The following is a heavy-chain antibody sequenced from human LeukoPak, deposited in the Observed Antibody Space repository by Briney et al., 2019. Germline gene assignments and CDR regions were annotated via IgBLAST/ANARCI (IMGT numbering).Heavy chain of an antibody. V-gene: IGHV4-30-2*01. J-gene: IGHJ6*03. CDR1: GGSISSGGYY. D-gene: IGHD6-13*01. CDR2: IYHSGST. Sequence: SETLSLTCTVSGGSISSGGYYWSWIRQPPGKGLEWIGYIYHSGSTYYNPSLKSRVTISVDTSKNQFSLKLSSVTAADTAVYYCARDRAAAYHYYMDVWGKGTTVTVSS. CDR3: ARDRAAAYHYYMDV.